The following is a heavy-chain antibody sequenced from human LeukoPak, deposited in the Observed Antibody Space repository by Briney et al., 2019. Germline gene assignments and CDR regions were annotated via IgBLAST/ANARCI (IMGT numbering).Heavy chain of an antibody. J-gene: IGHJ4*02. CDR3: ARDEAWATVTTNPLDY. D-gene: IGHD4-17*01. CDR2: IYYSGST. Sequence: SETLSLTCTVSGGSISSYYWSWIRQPPGKGLEWIGYIYYSGSTNYNPSLKSRVTMSVDTSKNQFSLKLSSVTAADTAVYYCARDEAWATVTTNPLDYWGQGTLVTVSS. CDR1: GGSISSYY. V-gene: IGHV4-59*12.